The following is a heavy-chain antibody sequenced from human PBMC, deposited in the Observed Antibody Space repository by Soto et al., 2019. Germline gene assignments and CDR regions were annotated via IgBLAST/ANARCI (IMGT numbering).Heavy chain of an antibody. CDR1: GGSISSYY. Sequence: PSETLSLTCTVSGGSISSYYRSWIRQPPGKGLEWIAYIYYSGSTNYNPSLKSRVTISVDTSKNQFSLKLSSVTAADTAVYYCAGALLGYCSGGSCYSASYYYYGMDVWGQGTTVTVSS. CDR2: IYYSGST. CDR3: AGALLGYCSGGSCYSASYYYYGMDV. V-gene: IGHV4-59*01. D-gene: IGHD2-15*01. J-gene: IGHJ6*02.